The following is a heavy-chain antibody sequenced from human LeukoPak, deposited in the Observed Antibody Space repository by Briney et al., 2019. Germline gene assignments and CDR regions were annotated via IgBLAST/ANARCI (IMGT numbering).Heavy chain of an antibody. V-gene: IGHV3-48*04. CDR2: ISNSSTTT. Sequence: GGSLRLSCVASGFSFSSYSMNWIRQAPGKGLEWVSYISNSSTTTQYADSVKGRFTISRDNAKNSLYLQMNSLRVEDTAVYYCARTVSYWGQGTLVTVSS. J-gene: IGHJ4*02. D-gene: IGHD4-17*01. CDR3: ARTVSY. CDR1: GFSFSSYS.